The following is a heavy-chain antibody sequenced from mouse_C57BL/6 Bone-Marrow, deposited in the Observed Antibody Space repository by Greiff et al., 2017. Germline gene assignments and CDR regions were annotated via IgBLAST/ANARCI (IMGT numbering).Heavy chain of an antibody. CDR3: ARGGPFFAY. D-gene: IGHD3-3*01. Sequence: VQLQQSGPELVKPGASVKISCKASGYAFSSSWMHWVKQRPGKGLEWIGRIYPGDGDTNYNWKFKGKATLTADKSSSTAYMQLISLTSEDSAVYFGARGGPFFAYWGQGTLVTVSA. CDR1: GYAFSSSW. J-gene: IGHJ3*01. V-gene: IGHV1-82*01. CDR2: IYPGDGDT.